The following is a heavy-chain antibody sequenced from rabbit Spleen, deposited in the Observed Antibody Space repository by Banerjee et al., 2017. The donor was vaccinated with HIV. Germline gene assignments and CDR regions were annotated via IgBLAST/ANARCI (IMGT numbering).Heavy chain of an antibody. CDR3: GRTWNVYDYVDL. Sequence: QEQLVESGGGLVQPEGSLILTCTASGFTLSSYWMCWVRQAQGKGLEWIACIRGGGSGSDYATWAKGRFTISKTSSTTVTLQMTSLTAADTATYFCGRTWNVYDYVDLWGPGTLVTVS. CDR1: GFTLSSYW. CDR2: IRGGGSGS. V-gene: IGHV1S45*01. D-gene: IGHD6-1*01. J-gene: IGHJ4*01.